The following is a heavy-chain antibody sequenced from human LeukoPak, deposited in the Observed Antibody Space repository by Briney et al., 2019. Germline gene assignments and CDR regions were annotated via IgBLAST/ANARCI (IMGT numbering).Heavy chain of an antibody. V-gene: IGHV3-53*01. CDR3: ARAQGRILWFGELFLDYFDY. D-gene: IGHD3-10*01. J-gene: IGHJ4*02. Sequence: QPGRSLRLSCTASGFTFGDYAMSWFRQAPGKGLEWVSVIYSGGSTYYADSVKGRFTISRDNSKNTLYLQMNSLRAEDTAVYYCARAQGRILWFGELFLDYFDYWGQGTLVTVSS. CDR2: IYSGGST. CDR1: GFTFGDYA.